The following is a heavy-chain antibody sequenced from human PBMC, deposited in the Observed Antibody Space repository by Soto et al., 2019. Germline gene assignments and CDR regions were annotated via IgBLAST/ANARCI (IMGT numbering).Heavy chain of an antibody. CDR2: IYYSGST. J-gene: IGHJ5*02. D-gene: IGHD3-10*01. Sequence: TLSLTCTVSGGSISSGDYYWSWIRQPPGKGLEWIGYIYYSGSTYYNPSLKSRVTISVDTSKNQFSLKLSSVTAADTAVYYCARENGSGSYYVNWFDPWGQGTLVTVS. CDR3: ARENGSGSYYVNWFDP. CDR1: GGSISSGDYY. V-gene: IGHV4-30-4*01.